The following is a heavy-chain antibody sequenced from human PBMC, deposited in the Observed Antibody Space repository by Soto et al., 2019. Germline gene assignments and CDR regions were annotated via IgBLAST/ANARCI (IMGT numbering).Heavy chain of an antibody. Sequence: GGSLRLSCAASGFTFSSYVMHWVRQAPGKGLEWVAVIWYDGSNKYYADSVKGRFTISRDNSKNTLYLQMNSLRAEDTAVYYCARDRIDTAMVRGEYYFDYWGQRTLVTVSS. J-gene: IGHJ4*02. CDR1: GFTFSSYV. CDR2: IWYDGSNK. V-gene: IGHV3-33*01. CDR3: ARDRIDTAMVRGEYYFDY. D-gene: IGHD5-18*01.